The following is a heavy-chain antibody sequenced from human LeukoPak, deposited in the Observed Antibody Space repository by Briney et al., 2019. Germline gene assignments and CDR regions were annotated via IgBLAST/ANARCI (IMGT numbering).Heavy chain of an antibody. CDR1: GFTVSSNY. CDR2: IYSGGST. J-gene: IGHJ3*02. D-gene: IGHD3-10*01. CDR3: ARDRTYYYGSGSYPSDAFDI. Sequence: PGGSLRLSCAASGFTVSSNYMSWVRQAPGEGLEWVSVIYSGGSTYYADSVKGRFTISRDNSKNTLYLQMNSLRAEDTAVYYCARDRTYYYGSGSYPSDAFDIWGQGTMVTVSS. V-gene: IGHV3-66*01.